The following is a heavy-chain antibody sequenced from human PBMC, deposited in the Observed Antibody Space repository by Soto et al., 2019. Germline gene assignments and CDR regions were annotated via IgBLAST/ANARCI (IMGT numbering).Heavy chain of an antibody. J-gene: IGHJ1*01. Sequence: PSETLSLTCTVSGGSISSGGYYWSWIRQHPGKGLEWIGYIYYSGSTYYNPSLKSRVTISVDTSKNQFSLKLSSVTAADTAVYYCASAREGETQSLSFGEFPNWGQRTLVTVSS. CDR2: IYYSGST. CDR3: ASAREGETQSLSFGEFPN. CDR1: GGSISSGGYY. V-gene: IGHV4-31*03. D-gene: IGHD3-10*01.